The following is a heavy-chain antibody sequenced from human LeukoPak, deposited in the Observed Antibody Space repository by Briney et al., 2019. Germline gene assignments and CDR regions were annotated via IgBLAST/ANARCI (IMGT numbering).Heavy chain of an antibody. Sequence: GGSLRPSCAASGFTFSSYAMSWVRQAPGKGLEWVSAISGSGGSTYYADSVKGRFTISRDNSKNTLYLQMNSPRAEDTAVYYCAKDDVRGFGDLPNYFDYWGQGTLVTVSS. V-gene: IGHV3-23*01. CDR3: AKDDVRGFGDLPNYFDY. J-gene: IGHJ4*02. CDR2: ISGSGGST. CDR1: GFTFSSYA. D-gene: IGHD3-10*01.